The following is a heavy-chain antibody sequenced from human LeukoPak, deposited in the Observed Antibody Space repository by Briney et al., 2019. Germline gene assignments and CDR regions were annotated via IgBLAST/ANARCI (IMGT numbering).Heavy chain of an antibody. CDR2: IYYSVTP. CDR3: AFHYSDSPSYPLDH. V-gene: IGHV4-59*01. Sequence: SETLSLTCTGSGGSISNYYWSWIRQPPAKGLESIGYIYYSVTPKYNPSLESRVTISVDPSKKSLPLNLCSVTAADPPVYHFAFHYSDSPSYPLDHWGQGTLVTASS. CDR1: GGSISNYY. D-gene: IGHD3-10*01. J-gene: IGHJ4*02.